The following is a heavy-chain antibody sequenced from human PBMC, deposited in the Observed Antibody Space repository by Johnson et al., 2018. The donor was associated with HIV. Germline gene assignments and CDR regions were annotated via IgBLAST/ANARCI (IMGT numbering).Heavy chain of an antibody. CDR2: IKQDGSEK. J-gene: IGHJ3*02. D-gene: IGHD3-22*01. CDR1: GFTLSSYW. CDR3: ARPGHYDILWAFDI. V-gene: IGHV3-7*01. Sequence: VQLVESGGGVVQPGRSLRLSCAASGFTLSSYWMSWVRQAPGKGLEWVANIKQDGSEKYYVDSVKCRFTISRDNAKNSLYLQMNSLRAEDTAVYYCARPGHYDILWAFDIWGQGTMVTVSS.